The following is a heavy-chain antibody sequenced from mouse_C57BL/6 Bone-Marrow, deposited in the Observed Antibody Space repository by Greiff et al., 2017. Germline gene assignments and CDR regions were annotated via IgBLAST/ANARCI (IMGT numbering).Heavy chain of an antibody. CDR2: IYPTSGRT. CDR1: GYTFTSYW. Sequence: VQLQQPGAELVKPGASVKMSCKASGYTFTSYWITWVKQRPGQGLEWIGDIYPTSGRTNYNEKFKSKAILTVDTSSNTAYMQLSSRTSEDSAVFYGARPGPLGRSFDYGGQGTTLTVSS. D-gene: IGHD4-1*01. CDR3: ARPGPLGRSFDY. V-gene: IGHV1-55*01. J-gene: IGHJ2*01.